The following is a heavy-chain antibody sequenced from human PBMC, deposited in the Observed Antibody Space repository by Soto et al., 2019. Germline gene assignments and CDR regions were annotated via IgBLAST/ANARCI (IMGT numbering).Heavy chain of an antibody. CDR1: GGSISSSSYY. D-gene: IGHD1-20*01. CDR2: IYYSGST. Sequence: QLQLQESGPGLVKPSETLSLTCTVSGGSISSSSYYWGWIRQPPGKGLEWIGSIYYSGSTYYNPPLKRRVPISVDTSKNQFSLKMRSVTAADTAVYYCARRYVAAHPLPFDPWGQGTLVTVSS. CDR3: ARRYVAAHPLPFDP. V-gene: IGHV4-39*01. J-gene: IGHJ5*02.